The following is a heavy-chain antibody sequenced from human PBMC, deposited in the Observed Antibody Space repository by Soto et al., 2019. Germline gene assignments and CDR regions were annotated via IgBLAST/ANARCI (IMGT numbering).Heavy chain of an antibody. CDR1: GFGFGGYA. CDR3: AKDIGGEMHAFDI. V-gene: IGHV3-9*01. J-gene: IGHJ3*02. D-gene: IGHD2-15*01. Sequence: PVGSLRLSCVASGFGFGGYAMHWVRQGPGKGLEWVSGMSWNSGNIGYADSVKGRFTISRDNAKNSLYLQMNSLSAEDTALYYCAKDIGGEMHAFDIWGQGTMVTVS. CDR2: MSWNSGNI.